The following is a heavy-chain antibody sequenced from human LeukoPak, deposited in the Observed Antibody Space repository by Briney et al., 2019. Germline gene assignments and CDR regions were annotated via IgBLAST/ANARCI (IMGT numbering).Heavy chain of an antibody. V-gene: IGHV1-46*01. D-gene: IGHD2-15*01. CDR3: ARVLSGYCSGGSCPRPFDY. Sequence: ASVKVSCKASGYTFTSYYMHWVRQAPGQGLEWMGIINLSGGSTSYAQKFQGRVTMTRDTSTSTVYMELSSLRSEDTAVYYCARVLSGYCSGGSCPRPFDYWGQGTLVTVSS. J-gene: IGHJ4*02. CDR1: GYTFTSYY. CDR2: INLSGGST.